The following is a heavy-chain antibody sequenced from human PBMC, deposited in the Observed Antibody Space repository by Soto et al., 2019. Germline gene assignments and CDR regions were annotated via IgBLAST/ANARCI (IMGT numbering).Heavy chain of an antibody. V-gene: IGHV4-30-4*01. Sequence: PSETLSLTCTVSGGSISSGDYYWSWIRQPPGKGLEWIGYIYYSGSTYYNPSLKSRVTISVDTSKNQFSLKLSSVTAADTAVYYCARDSRPGHYYGVDVWGQGTTVTVSS. CDR3: ARDSRPGHYYGVDV. CDR1: GGSISSGDYY. D-gene: IGHD3-10*01. J-gene: IGHJ6*02. CDR2: IYYSGST.